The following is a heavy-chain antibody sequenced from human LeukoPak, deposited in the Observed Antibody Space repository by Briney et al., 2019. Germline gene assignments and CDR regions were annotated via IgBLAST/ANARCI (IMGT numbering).Heavy chain of an antibody. Sequence: SETLSLTCTVSGGSISSYYWSWIWQPPGKGLEWIGYIYYSGSTNYNPSLKSRVTISVDTSKNQFSLKLSSVTAADTAVYYCAREVVVAATSTPNWFDPWGQGTLVTASS. D-gene: IGHD2-15*01. V-gene: IGHV4-59*01. CDR2: IYYSGST. CDR1: GGSISSYY. J-gene: IGHJ5*02. CDR3: AREVVVAATSTPNWFDP.